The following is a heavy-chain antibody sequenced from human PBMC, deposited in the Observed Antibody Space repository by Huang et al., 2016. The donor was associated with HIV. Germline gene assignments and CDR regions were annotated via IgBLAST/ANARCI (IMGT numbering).Heavy chain of an antibody. CDR2: INHAGGT. Sequence: QVQLEQWGAGLLKPSETLSLTCAVYGGSFSGYFWNWIRQSPGKVLEWIGQINHAGGTDYNPSLKSRATISVDTSKNQFSLRLTSVTAADTAIYYCAREIMISFGGPFDSWGHGNLVTVSS. J-gene: IGHJ5*01. D-gene: IGHD3-16*01. V-gene: IGHV4-34*02. CDR3: AREIMISFGGPFDS. CDR1: GGSFSGYF.